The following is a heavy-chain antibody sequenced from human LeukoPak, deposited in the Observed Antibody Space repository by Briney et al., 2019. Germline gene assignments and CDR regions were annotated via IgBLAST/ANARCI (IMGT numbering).Heavy chain of an antibody. CDR2: ISGSGYST. D-gene: IGHD3-10*01. J-gene: IGHJ4*02. CDR1: GFTFSSYA. CDR3: AKDPKSMVRGVTNFDY. V-gene: IGHV3-23*01. Sequence: GGSLRLSCAASGFTFSSYAMSWVRQAPGKGLEWVSAISGSGYSTYYADSVKGRFTISRDNSKNTLHLQMNSLRAEDTAVYYCAKDPKSMVRGVTNFDYWGQGTLVTVSS.